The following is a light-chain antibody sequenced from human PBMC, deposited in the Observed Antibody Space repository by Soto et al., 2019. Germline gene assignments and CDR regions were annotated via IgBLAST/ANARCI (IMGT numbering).Light chain of an antibody. CDR2: KAS. CDR1: QSISSW. CDR3: QQYNSYPWLT. Sequence: DIQMTQSPSTLSASVGDRVTITCRASQSISSWLAWYQQKPGKAPKLLIYKASSLESGVPSRFSGSGSGTEFTLTISSLQPDDFATYYYQQYNSYPWLTFGGGTKVEIK. J-gene: IGKJ4*01. V-gene: IGKV1-5*03.